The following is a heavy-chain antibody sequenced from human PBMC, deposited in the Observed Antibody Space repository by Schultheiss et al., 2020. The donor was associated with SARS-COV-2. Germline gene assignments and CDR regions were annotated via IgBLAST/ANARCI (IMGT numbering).Heavy chain of an antibody. V-gene: IGHV3-48*03. D-gene: IGHD3-3*01. CDR3: ASDILHRYDFWRGCDY. J-gene: IGHJ4*01. Sequence: GESLKISCAASGFTFSTHEMNWVRQXXXKGLEWVSYXSRSASTIYYADSVKGRFTISRDNSKNTLYLQMNSLRAEDTAVYYCASDILHRYDFWRGCDYWG. CDR2: XSRSASTI. CDR1: GFTFSTHE.